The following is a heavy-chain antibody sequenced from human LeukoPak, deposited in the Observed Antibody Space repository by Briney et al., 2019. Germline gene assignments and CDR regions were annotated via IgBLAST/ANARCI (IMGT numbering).Heavy chain of an antibody. J-gene: IGHJ4*02. CDR1: GGSFSGYY. Sequence: SETLSLTCAVYGGSFSGYYWSWIRQPPGKGLEWIGEINHSGSTNYNPSLKSRVTISVDTSKNQFSLKLSSVTAADTAVYYCARDSYSYGQYFDYWGQGTLVTVSS. V-gene: IGHV4-34*01. CDR3: ARDSYSYGQYFDY. CDR2: INHSGST. D-gene: IGHD5-18*01.